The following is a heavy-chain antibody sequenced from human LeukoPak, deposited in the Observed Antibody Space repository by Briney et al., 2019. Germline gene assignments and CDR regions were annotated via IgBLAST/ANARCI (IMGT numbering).Heavy chain of an antibody. V-gene: IGHV4-39*07. CDR3: AREGGYGDNWFDP. J-gene: IGHJ5*02. Sequence: SETLSLTCAVSGGSISSSYYWGWIRQPPGKGLEWIGSIYYSGSTYYNPSLKSRVTISVDKSKNQFSLKLSSVTAADTAVYYCAREGGYGDNWFDPWGQGTLVTVSS. CDR1: GGSISSSYY. D-gene: IGHD4-17*01. CDR2: IYYSGST.